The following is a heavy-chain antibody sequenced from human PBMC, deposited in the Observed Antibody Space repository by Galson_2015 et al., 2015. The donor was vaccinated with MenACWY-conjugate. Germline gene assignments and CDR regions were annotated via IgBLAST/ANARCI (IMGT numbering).Heavy chain of an antibody. D-gene: IGHD3-10*01. CDR2: ISITSSTI. V-gene: IGHV3-48*02. Sequence: SLRLSCAASGFTFSSYGMHWVRQAPGKGLEWVSYISITSSTIYYADSVKGRFTISRDNAKKSLYLQMNSLRDEDTAVYYCARGQWFGELLTYYFDYWGQGTLVTVSS. J-gene: IGHJ4*02. CDR1: GFTFSSYG. CDR3: ARGQWFGELLTYYFDY.